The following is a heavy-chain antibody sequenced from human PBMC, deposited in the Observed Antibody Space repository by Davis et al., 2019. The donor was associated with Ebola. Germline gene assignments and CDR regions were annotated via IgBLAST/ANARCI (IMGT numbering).Heavy chain of an antibody. D-gene: IGHD2-21*02. J-gene: IGHJ5*02. CDR2: ISSSSSTI. V-gene: IGHV3-48*02. Sequence: GESLKISCAASGFTFSSYSMNWVRQAPGKGLEWVSYISSSSSTIYYADSVKGRFTISRDNAKNSLYLQMNSLRDEDTAVYYCASKVTAQFDPWGQGTLVTVSS. CDR3: ASKVTAQFDP. CDR1: GFTFSSYS.